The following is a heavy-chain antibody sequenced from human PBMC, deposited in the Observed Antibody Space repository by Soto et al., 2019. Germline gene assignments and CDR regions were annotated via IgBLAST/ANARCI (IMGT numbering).Heavy chain of an antibody. CDR3: AKEGRQWLIYYYYGMDV. D-gene: IGHD6-19*01. V-gene: IGHV3-30*18. Sequence: QEQLAESGGGVVQPGGSLRLSCAASGFNFSTFGMHWVRQAPGQEPEWVAVISYDGSNQNYADSVKGRFTISRDNSKNTLYLQMNSLRVEDTALYYSAKEGRQWLIYYYYGMDVWGQGTTVTVSS. J-gene: IGHJ6*02. CDR2: ISYDGSNQ. CDR1: GFNFSTFG.